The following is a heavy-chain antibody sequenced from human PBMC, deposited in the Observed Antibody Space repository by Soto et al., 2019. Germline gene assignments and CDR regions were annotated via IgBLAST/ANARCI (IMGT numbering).Heavy chain of an antibody. Sequence: QVQLVESGGGVVQPGGSVRLSCAASGFTFSSYAMHWVRQAPGKGLEWVAVISYDGSNKYYADSVKGRFTISRDNSKNTLYLEMDSLRAEDMAVYYCARDLGTMVRGVMDYWGQATLLTVSS. D-gene: IGHD3-10*01. CDR1: GFTFSSYA. CDR3: ARDLGTMVRGVMDY. J-gene: IGHJ4*02. CDR2: ISYDGSNK. V-gene: IGHV3-30-3*01.